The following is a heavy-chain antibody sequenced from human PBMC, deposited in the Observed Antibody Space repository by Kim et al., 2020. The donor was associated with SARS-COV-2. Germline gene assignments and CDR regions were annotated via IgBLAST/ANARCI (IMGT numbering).Heavy chain of an antibody. V-gene: IGHV3-66*01. CDR2: GST. D-gene: IGHD6-13*01. CDR3: ARDTAADGY. Sequence: GSTYYSASVKGRFTISIDNSKNTLYLQMNSLRAEDTAVYYCARDTAADGYWGQGTLVTVSS. J-gene: IGHJ4*02.